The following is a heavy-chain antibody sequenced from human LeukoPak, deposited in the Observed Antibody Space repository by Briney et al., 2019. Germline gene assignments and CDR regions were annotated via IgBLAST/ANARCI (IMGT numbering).Heavy chain of an antibody. Sequence: PSETLSLTCTVSGGSISSYYWSWLRQPPGKGLEWIGYIYYSGGTNYNPSLKSRVTISVDTSKNQFSLKLSSVTAADTAVYYCARAGGWVLYFDYWGQGTLVTVSS. CDR2: IYYSGGT. J-gene: IGHJ4*02. D-gene: IGHD6-19*01. V-gene: IGHV4-59*01. CDR3: ARAGGWVLYFDY. CDR1: GGSISSYY.